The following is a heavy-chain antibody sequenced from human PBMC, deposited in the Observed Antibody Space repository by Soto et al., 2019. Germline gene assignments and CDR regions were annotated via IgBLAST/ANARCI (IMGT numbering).Heavy chain of an antibody. V-gene: IGHV1-69*08. Sequence: QVQLVQSGAEVKKPGSSVKVSCKASGGTFSSYTISWVRQAPGQGLEWMGRIIPILGIANYAQKFQGRVTITADKSTRAAYMELSSLRSEDTAVYYCARDQQWLVLSGWFDPWGQGTLVTVSS. J-gene: IGHJ5*02. D-gene: IGHD6-19*01. CDR3: ARDQQWLVLSGWFDP. CDR2: IIPILGIA. CDR1: GGTFSSYT.